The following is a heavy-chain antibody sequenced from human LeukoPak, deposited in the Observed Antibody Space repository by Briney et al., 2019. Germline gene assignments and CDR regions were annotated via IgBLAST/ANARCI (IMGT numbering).Heavy chain of an antibody. D-gene: IGHD3-22*01. V-gene: IGHV4-39*01. CDR2: IYYSGST. J-gene: IGHJ5*02. CDR1: GGSISSSSYY. CDR3: ARNASTMIVPGGWFDP. Sequence: SETLSLTCTVSGGSISSSSYYWRWLRQPPGKGLEWIGTIYYSGSTSYNPSLKSRVTMTVDTSQNQFSLKLSSVTAADTAVYYCARNASTMIVPGGWFDPWGQGTLVTVSS.